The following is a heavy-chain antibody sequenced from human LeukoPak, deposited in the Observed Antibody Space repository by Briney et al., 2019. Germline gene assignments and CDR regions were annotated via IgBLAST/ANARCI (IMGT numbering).Heavy chain of an antibody. CDR3: ARSPGGDILTGDYFDY. J-gene: IGHJ4*02. D-gene: IGHD3-9*01. CDR1: GYTFTSYY. V-gene: IGHV1-46*03. Sequence: ASVKVSCKASGYTFTSYYMHWVRQAPGQGLEWMGIINPSGGSTSYAQKFQGRVAMTRDTSTSTVYMELSSLRSEDTAVYYCARSPGGDILTGDYFDYWGQGTLVTVSS. CDR2: INPSGGST.